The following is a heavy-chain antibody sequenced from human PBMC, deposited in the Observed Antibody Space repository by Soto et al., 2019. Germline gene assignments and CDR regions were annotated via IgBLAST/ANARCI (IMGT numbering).Heavy chain of an antibody. Sequence: QVQLVESGGGVVQPGRSLRLSCAASGFTFSSYAMHWVRQAPGKGLEWVAVISYDGSNKYYADSVKGRFTISGDNSKNTLYLQMNSLRAEDTAVYYCAREDDSSGYCLDYWGQGTLVTVSS. CDR1: GFTFSSYA. D-gene: IGHD3-22*01. J-gene: IGHJ4*02. CDR2: ISYDGSNK. CDR3: AREDDSSGYCLDY. V-gene: IGHV3-30-3*01.